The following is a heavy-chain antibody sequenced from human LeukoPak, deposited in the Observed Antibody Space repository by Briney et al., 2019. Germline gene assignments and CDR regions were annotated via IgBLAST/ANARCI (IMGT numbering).Heavy chain of an antibody. D-gene: IGHD3-3*01. J-gene: IGHJ4*02. CDR2: FDPEDGET. V-gene: IGHV1-24*01. Sequence: ASVKVSCKGSGYTLTELSMHWVRQAPGKGLEWMGGFDPEDGETIYAQKFQGRVTMTEDTSTDTAYMELSSLRSEDTAVYYCAPIRYDFWSGGGRRPSVRYYFDYWGQGTLVTVSS. CDR3: APIRYDFWSGGGRRPSVRYYFDY. CDR1: GYTLTELS.